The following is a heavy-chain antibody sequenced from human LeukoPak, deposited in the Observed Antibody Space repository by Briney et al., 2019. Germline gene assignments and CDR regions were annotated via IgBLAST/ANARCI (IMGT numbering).Heavy chain of an antibody. V-gene: IGHV3-23*01. J-gene: IGHJ4*02. Sequence: GGSLRLSCAASGFTFSSYSMNWVRQTPGKGLEWVAAISGTGGTTYYADSVKGRSTISRDNSKSTVALQMYSLRAEDTAVYYCAKPAQTDCGGDCFFDYWGQGTLVTVSS. D-gene: IGHD2-21*02. CDR1: GFTFSSYS. CDR2: ISGTGGTT. CDR3: AKPAQTDCGGDCFFDY.